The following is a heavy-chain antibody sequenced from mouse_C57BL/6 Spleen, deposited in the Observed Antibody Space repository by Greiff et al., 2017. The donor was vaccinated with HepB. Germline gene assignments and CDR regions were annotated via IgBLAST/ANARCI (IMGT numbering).Heavy chain of an antibody. D-gene: IGHD1-1*01. Sequence: EVKLMESGPGLVKPSQSLSLTCSVTGYSITSGYYWNWIRQFPGNKLEWMGYISYDGSNNYNPSLKNRISITRDTSKNQFFLKLNSVTTEDTATYYCARHYYGSSEFAYWGQGTLVTVSA. V-gene: IGHV3-6*01. CDR3: ARHYYGSSEFAY. CDR2: ISYDGSN. J-gene: IGHJ3*01. CDR1: GYSITSGYY.